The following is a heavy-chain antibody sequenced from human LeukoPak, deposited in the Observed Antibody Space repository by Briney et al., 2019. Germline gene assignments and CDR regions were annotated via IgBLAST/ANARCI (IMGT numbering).Heavy chain of an antibody. CDR1: GFSFSTYE. Sequence: GGSLRLSCAASGFSFSTYEMNWVRQAPGKGLEWVSYITSSGSSIYYADSVKGRFTISRDNAKSSLYLQMDSLRVEDTAVYYCASLPPGYSSSWYAYWGQGTLVTVSS. D-gene: IGHD6-13*01. CDR2: ITSSGSSI. V-gene: IGHV3-48*03. CDR3: ASLPPGYSSSWYAY. J-gene: IGHJ4*02.